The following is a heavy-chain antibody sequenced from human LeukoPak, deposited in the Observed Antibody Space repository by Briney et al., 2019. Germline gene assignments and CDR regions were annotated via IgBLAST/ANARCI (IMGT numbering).Heavy chain of an antibody. J-gene: IGHJ5*02. CDR2: ISAYNGNT. CDR1: GYTFTSYS. V-gene: IGHV1-18*01. Sequence: GASVKVSCKASGYTFTSYSISWVRQAPGQGLEWMGWISAYNGNTNYAQKLQGRVTMTTDTSTSTAYMELRSLRSDDTAVYYCARVLGGGSRSFWFDPWGQGTLVTVSA. CDR3: ARVLGGGSRSFWFDP. D-gene: IGHD2-15*01.